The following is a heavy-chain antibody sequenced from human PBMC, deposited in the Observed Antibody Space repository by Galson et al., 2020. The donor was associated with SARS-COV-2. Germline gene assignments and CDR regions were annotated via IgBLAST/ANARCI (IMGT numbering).Heavy chain of an antibody. CDR1: GGSFSGYF. D-gene: IGHD3-10*01. CDR2: VNHSGST. J-gene: IGHJ4*02. V-gene: IGHV4-34*01. Sequence: SETLSLTCAVYGGSFSGYFWSWIRQPPGKGLEWIGEVNHSGSTNYNPSLKSRVTISVDTSKNQFSLKLSSVTAADTAVYYCARGLDGSGRFNGWDYWGQGTLVTVSS. CDR3: ARGLDGSGRFNGWDY.